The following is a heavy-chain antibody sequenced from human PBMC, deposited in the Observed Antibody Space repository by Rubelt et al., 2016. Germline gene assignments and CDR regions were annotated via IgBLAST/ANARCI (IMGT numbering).Heavy chain of an antibody. V-gene: IGHV1-18*01. CDR2: ISAYNGDT. CDR3: TRAGDALDD. D-gene: IGHD7-27*01. J-gene: IGHJ4*02. Sequence: QVQLVQSGAEVNKPGASVKVSCKASGGPFSSYAISWVRQAPGQGLEWMGWISAYNGDTNNAQKFQGRVTVTTDKSTRTADMELRSLKSDDKAVYYCTRAGDALDDWGQGTLVTVSS. CDR1: GGPFSSYA.